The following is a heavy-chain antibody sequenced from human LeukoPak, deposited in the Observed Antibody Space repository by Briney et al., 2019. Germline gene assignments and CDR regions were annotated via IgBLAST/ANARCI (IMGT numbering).Heavy chain of an antibody. CDR3: AASFRATGTTNYY. J-gene: IGHJ4*02. CDR2: ISDDGKKT. D-gene: IGHD1-1*01. V-gene: IGHV3-74*01. CDR1: GFTFTSHW. Sequence: GGSLRLSRAESGFTFTSHWMHWVRQAPGKGLVWVSHISDDGKKTNYADSVKGRFTISRDVAKNTLHLQMDSLRVEDTAVYYCAASFRATGTTNYYWGQGTMVPSP.